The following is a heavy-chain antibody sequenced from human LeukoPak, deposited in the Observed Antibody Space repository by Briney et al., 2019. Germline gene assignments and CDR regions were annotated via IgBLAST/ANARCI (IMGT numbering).Heavy chain of an antibody. Sequence: ASVKVSCKASGYTFTSYGISWVRQAPGQGLEWMGWISAYNGNTNYAQKPQGRVTMTTDTSTSTAYMELRSLRSDDTAVYYCAREAQYYDFWEDAFDIWGQGTMVTVSS. D-gene: IGHD3-3*01. V-gene: IGHV1-18*01. CDR1: GYTFTSYG. CDR3: AREAQYYDFWEDAFDI. CDR2: ISAYNGNT. J-gene: IGHJ3*02.